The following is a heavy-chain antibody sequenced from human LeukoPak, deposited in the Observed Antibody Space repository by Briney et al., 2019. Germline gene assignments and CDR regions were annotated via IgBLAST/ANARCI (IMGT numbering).Heavy chain of an antibody. CDR1: GFTFSSYG. CDR2: IRYDGSNK. Sequence: TGGSLRLSCAASGFTFSSYGMHWVRQAPGKGLEWVAFIRYDGSNKYYADSVKGRFTISRDNSKNTLYLQMNSLRAEDTAVYYCAKGEYYYDSSGYCPFDYWGQGTLVTVSS. D-gene: IGHD3-22*01. CDR3: AKGEYYYDSSGYCPFDY. J-gene: IGHJ4*02. V-gene: IGHV3-30*02.